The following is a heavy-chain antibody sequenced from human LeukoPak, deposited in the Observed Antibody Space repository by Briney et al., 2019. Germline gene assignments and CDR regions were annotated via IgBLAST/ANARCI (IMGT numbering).Heavy chain of an antibody. CDR1: GGSISSYY. CDR2: IYYSGST. J-gene: IGHJ4*02. Sequence: SETLSLTCTVSGGSISSYYWSWIRQPPGKGLEWIGYIYYSGSTNYNPSLKSRVTISVDTSKNQFSLKLSSVTAADTAVYYCARLVTWELPLFDYWGQGTLVTVSS. CDR3: ARLVTWELPLFDY. V-gene: IGHV4-59*12. D-gene: IGHD1-26*01.